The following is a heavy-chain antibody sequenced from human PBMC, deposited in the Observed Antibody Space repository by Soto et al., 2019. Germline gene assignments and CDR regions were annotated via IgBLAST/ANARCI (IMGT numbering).Heavy chain of an antibody. D-gene: IGHD2-21*02. V-gene: IGHV3-23*01. CDR1: GFSFIDYA. Sequence: VGSLRLSCAASGFSFIDYAINWVRQVPGRGLEYVAGIGGRGGNAFYADSMKGRFSISRDNSKNTVYLHMHNLRVDDSAMYYCAKARHSGDFAGSYDSWGQGTLVTVSS. CDR2: IGGRGGNA. CDR3: AKARHSGDFAGSYDS. J-gene: IGHJ5*02.